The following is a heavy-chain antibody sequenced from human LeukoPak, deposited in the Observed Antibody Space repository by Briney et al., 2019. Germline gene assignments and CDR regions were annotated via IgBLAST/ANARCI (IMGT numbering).Heavy chain of an antibody. Sequence: PGGSLRLSCVASGFTFSSYWMHWVRQAPGKGLVWVSRINSDGNVTTYADSVKGRFTISRDNAKNTLYPQMNSLRAEDTAVYYCARESAAGSRYFDYWGQGTPVTVSS. CDR2: INSDGNVT. J-gene: IGHJ4*02. CDR1: GFTFSSYW. CDR3: ARESAAGSRYFDY. V-gene: IGHV3-74*01. D-gene: IGHD6-13*01.